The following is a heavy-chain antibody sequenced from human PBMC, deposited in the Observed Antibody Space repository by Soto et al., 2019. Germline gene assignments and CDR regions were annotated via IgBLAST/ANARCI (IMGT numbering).Heavy chain of an antibody. CDR3: SRSGAIPPHFFDP. J-gene: IGHJ5*02. D-gene: IGHD3-10*01. Sequence: SVKVSCKASGGTFSSYAISWVRQARGQGGEGMGGIRPIFGTANYAQKFQGRATITAEEYTSTAYMELSSLRAEDTAVYYCSRSGAIPPHFFDPWGQGTLVTVSS. CDR2: IRPIFGTA. V-gene: IGHV1-69*13. CDR1: GGTFSSYA.